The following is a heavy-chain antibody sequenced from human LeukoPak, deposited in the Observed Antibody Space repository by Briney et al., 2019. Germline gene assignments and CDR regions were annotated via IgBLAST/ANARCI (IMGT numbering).Heavy chain of an antibody. CDR3: ARRGGGWYFDL. CDR1: GGSIRSYY. CDR2: IYYSGVT. J-gene: IGHJ2*01. D-gene: IGHD3-10*01. Sequence: PSETLSLTCTVSGGSIRSYYWSWIRQPPGKGLEWIGYIYYSGVTNYNPSLKSRVTFSVDTSKSQFSLKLSAVTAADTAVYYCARRGGGWYFDLWGRGTLVTVSS. V-gene: IGHV4-59*01.